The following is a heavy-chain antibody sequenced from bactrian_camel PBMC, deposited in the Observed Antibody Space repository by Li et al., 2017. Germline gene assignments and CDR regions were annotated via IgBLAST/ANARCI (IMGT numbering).Heavy chain of an antibody. D-gene: IGHD1*01. V-gene: IGHV3S61*01. J-gene: IGHJ6*01. CDR2: IDSNGSS. CDR3: AASRNPLVRCGVHAHLGL. Sequence: VQLVESGGGSVQAGGSLRLSCTFSGYNTLIMAWFRQVPGKEREEREGVAFIDSNGSSNYADFAKGRFTISQDNAQNILYLQMNSLEPEDTATYYCAASRNPLVRCGVHAHLGLWGQGTQVTVS. CDR1: GYNTLIMA.